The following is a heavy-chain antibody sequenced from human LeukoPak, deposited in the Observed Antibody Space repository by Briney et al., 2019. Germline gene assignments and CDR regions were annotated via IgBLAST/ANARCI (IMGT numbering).Heavy chain of an antibody. J-gene: IGHJ6*03. CDR3: SRASGIAARSGPYYYYYMDV. CDR1: GGSISSGSYY. CDR2: IHTSGST. V-gene: IGHV4-61*02. Sequence: PSQTLSLTCTVSGGSISSGSYYWSWIRQPAGRGLEWIGRIHTSGSTNYNPSLKSRVTISVDTSKNQFSLKLSSVTAADTAVYYCSRASGIAARSGPYYYYYMDVWGKGTTVTVSS. D-gene: IGHD6-6*01.